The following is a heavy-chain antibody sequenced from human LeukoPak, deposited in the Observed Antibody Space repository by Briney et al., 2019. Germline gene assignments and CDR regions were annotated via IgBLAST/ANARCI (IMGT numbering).Heavy chain of an antibody. Sequence: GGSLTLSCAVSGFTFSTHWMHWVRQVPGRGPVWVSRADGGGSSTSYADSVKGRFSISRDNAKSTLYLQMNGLRAEDTAVYYCARGPGSSGGAYVGDYWGHGTLVTVSS. CDR1: GFTFSTHW. D-gene: IGHD3-22*01. CDR2: ADGGGSST. V-gene: IGHV3-74*01. CDR3: ARGPGSSGGAYVGDY. J-gene: IGHJ4*01.